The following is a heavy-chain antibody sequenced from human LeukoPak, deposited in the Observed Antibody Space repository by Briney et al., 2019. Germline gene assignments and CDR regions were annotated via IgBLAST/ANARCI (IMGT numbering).Heavy chain of an antibody. CDR3: AKGHLGYCSGGSCYVDY. CDR2: MSGSGGST. V-gene: IGHV3-23*01. D-gene: IGHD2-15*01. CDR1: GLTFSSYA. Sequence: GGSLRLSCAASGLTFSSYAMSWVRQAPGKGLEWVSAMSGSGGSTYYADSVKGRFTISRDNSKNTLYLQMNSLRAEDTAVYYCAKGHLGYCSGGSCYVDYWGQGTLVTVSS. J-gene: IGHJ4*02.